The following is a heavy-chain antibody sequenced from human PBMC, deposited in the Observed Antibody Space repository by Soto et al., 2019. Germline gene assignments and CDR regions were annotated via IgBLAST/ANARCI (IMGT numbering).Heavy chain of an antibody. CDR1: GYSFTNFP. CDR2: INGGNGNT. Sequence: ASVKVSCKASGYSFTNFPINWVRQAPGQRLEWMGWINGGNGNTQYSQKFQGRVIISRDTSASTAYMELSSLRSEDTAVYYCARQYTITFDSWGLGTLVTVSS. V-gene: IGHV1-3*01. CDR3: ARQYTITFDS. D-gene: IGHD2-8*01. J-gene: IGHJ4*02.